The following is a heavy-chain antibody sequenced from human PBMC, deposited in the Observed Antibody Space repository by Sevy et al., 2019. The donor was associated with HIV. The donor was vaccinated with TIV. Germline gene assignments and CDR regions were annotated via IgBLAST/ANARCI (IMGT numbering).Heavy chain of an antibody. CDR1: GFTFSWES. CDR3: ARDSSVAGYFDY. CDR2: ISSGSRII. J-gene: IGHJ4*02. D-gene: IGHD1-1*01. Sequence: GGSLRLSCVASGFTFSWESMNWVRQAPGKGLEWLSYISSGSRIIYYADSVKGRFTISRDNAKNSLYLQMNSLRAEDTAVYYCARDSSVAGYFDYWGQGSLVTVSS. V-gene: IGHV3-48*01.